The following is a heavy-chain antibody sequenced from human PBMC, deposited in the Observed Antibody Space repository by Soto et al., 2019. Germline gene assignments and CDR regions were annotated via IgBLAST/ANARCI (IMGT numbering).Heavy chain of an antibody. J-gene: IGHJ3*02. CDR1: GFTFSSYG. CDR2: IWYDGSNK. Sequence: GGSLRLSCAASGFTFSSYGMHWVRQAPGKGLEWVAVIWYDGSNKYYADSVKGRFTISRDNSKNTLYLQMNSLRAEDTAVYYCARGNDYGDYGYAFDIWGQGTMVTVSS. D-gene: IGHD4-17*01. V-gene: IGHV3-33*01. CDR3: ARGNDYGDYGYAFDI.